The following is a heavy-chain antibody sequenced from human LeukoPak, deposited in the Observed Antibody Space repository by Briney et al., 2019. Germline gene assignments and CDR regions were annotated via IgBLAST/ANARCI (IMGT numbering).Heavy chain of an antibody. CDR3: ARRQYSRKTFDP. CDR1: GGSFSGYY. CDR2: INHSGST. Sequence: PSETLSLTCAVYGGSFSGYYWSWIRQPPGKGLEWIGEINHSGSTNYNPSLKSRVTKSVDTSKNQFSLKLSSVTAADTAVYYCARRQYSRKTFDPWGQGTLVTVSS. D-gene: IGHD6-6*01. J-gene: IGHJ5*02. V-gene: IGHV4-34*01.